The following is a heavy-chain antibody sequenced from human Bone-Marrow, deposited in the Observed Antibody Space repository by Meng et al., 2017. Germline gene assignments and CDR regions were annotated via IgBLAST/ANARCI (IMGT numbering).Heavy chain of an antibody. CDR2: INHSGST. CDR3: ARGPTTMAHDFDY. J-gene: IGHJ4*02. V-gene: IGHV4-34*01. CDR1: GGSFSDYY. D-gene: IGHD4-11*01. Sequence: QLQRQLWRAGLLKPSETLSLTWLFSGGSFSDYYWSWIRQPPGKGLEWIGEINHSGSTNYNPSLESRATISVDTSQNNLSLKLSSVTAADSAVYYCARGPTTMAHDFDYWGQGTLVTVSS.